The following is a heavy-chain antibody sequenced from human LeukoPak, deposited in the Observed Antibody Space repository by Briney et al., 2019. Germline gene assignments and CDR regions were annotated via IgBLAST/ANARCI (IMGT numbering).Heavy chain of an antibody. V-gene: IGHV3-49*04. D-gene: IGHD3-16*01. CDR2: IRSKAYGGTT. J-gene: IGHJ4*02. CDR1: GFTFSSYE. CDR3: TTARYVAY. Sequence: GGSLRLSCAASGFTFSSYEMNWVRQAPGKGLEWVGFIRSKAYGGTTEYAASVKGRFTISRDDSKSIAYLQMNSLKTEDTAVYYCTTARYVAYWGQGTLVTVSS.